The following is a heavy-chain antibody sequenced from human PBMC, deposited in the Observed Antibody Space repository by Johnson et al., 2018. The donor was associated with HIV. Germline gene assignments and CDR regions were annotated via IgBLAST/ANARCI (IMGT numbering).Heavy chain of an antibody. CDR1: GFTVSNNY. J-gene: IGHJ3*02. V-gene: IGHV3-66*01. CDR3: AREATYYDYVWGSYAFDI. Sequence: VQLVESGGGVVQPGTSLRLSCAASGFTVSNNYMSWVRQAPGKGLEWVSFIYSGGTTYYADSVKGRFPISRDNSKNTLYLQMNSLRAEDTAVYYCAREATYYDYVWGSYAFDIWGQGTMVTVSS. D-gene: IGHD3-16*01. CDR2: IYSGGTT.